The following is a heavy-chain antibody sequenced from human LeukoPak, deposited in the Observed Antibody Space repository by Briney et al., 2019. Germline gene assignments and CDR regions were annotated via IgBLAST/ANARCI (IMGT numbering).Heavy chain of an antibody. CDR1: GFTYSSHN. Sequence: QPGGSLRLSCAASGFTYSSHNMHWVRQAPGKGLEWVALVSSDGNNKYYADSVKGRFTISRGNSKNTLYLQMNSLRAEDTAVYYCARDQGYSYGHSFDYWGQGTLVTVSS. CDR2: VSSDGNNK. CDR3: ARDQGYSYGHSFDY. D-gene: IGHD5-18*01. V-gene: IGHV3-30-3*01. J-gene: IGHJ4*02.